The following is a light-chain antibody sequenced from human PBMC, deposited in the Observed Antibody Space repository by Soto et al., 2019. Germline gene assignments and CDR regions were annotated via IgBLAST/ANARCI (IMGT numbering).Light chain of an antibody. V-gene: IGLV2-8*01. CDR1: SSDVGGYNY. CDR3: GSYTGSSVV. J-gene: IGLJ2*01. Sequence: QSALTQPPSASGSPGQSVTISCTGTSSDVGGYNYVSWYQQHPGKAPKLMIYEVNERPSGVPDRFSGSKSGNTASLTVSGLQAEDEADYYCGSYTGSSVVFGGGTKLTVL. CDR2: EVN.